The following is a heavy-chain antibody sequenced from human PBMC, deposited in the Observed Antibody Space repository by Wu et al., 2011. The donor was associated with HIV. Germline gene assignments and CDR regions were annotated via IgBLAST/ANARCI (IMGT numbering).Heavy chain of an antibody. CDR2: ISYDGSNK. J-gene: IGHJ6*02. CDR1: GFTFSSYA. V-gene: IGHV3-30-3*01. CDR3: ARYPEGYYYYGMDV. Sequence: QVQLVESGGGVVQPGRSLRLSCAASGFTFSSYAMHWVRQAPGKGLEWVAVISYDGSNKYYADSVKGRFTISRDNAKNSLYLQMNSLRAEDTAVYYCARYPEGYYYYGMDVWGQGTTVTVSS.